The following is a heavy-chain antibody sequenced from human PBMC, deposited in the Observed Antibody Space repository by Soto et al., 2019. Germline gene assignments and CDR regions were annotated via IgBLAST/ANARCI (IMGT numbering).Heavy chain of an antibody. D-gene: IGHD3-22*01. V-gene: IGHV3-48*01. J-gene: IGHJ4*02. CDR1: GFTFSGYS. CDR3: AGDDYQYYDDSSGYHFDY. Sequence: GGSLRLSCAASGFTFSGYSMNWVRQAPGKGLEWVSYISDSSSTIHYADSVKGRFTISRDNAKNSLYLQMNSLRAEDTAVYYCAGDDYQYYDDSSGYHFDYWGQGALVTVSS. CDR2: ISDSSSTI.